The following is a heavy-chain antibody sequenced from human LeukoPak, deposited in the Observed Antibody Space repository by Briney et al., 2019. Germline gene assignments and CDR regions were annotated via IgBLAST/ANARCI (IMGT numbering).Heavy chain of an antibody. D-gene: IGHD1-26*01. Sequence: PSETLSLTCAVCGGSFSGYYWSWIRQPPGKGLEWIGEINHSGSTNYNPSLKSRVTISVDTSKNQFSLKLSSVTAADTAVYYCARKRGSYYFDYWGQGTLVTVSS. CDR3: ARKRGSYYFDY. J-gene: IGHJ4*02. CDR2: INHSGST. CDR1: GGSFSGYY. V-gene: IGHV4-34*01.